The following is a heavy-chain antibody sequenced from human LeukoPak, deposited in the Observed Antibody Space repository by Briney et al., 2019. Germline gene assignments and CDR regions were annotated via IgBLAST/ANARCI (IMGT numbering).Heavy chain of an antibody. V-gene: IGHV1-2*02. D-gene: IGHD5-12*01. CDR3: ARGLNSGRSYFEY. Sequence: ASVKVSCKTSGYSFSDFYMHWVRQAPGQGLEWMGWINPNSGVTNYAQKFQGRVTMTRDTSIITAYMEVSRLRSDDTAVYYCARGLNSGRSYFEYWGQGTLVTVSS. J-gene: IGHJ4*02. CDR1: GYSFSDFY. CDR2: INPNSGVT.